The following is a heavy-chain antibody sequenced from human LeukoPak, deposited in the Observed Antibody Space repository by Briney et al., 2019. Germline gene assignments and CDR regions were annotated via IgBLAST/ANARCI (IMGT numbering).Heavy chain of an antibody. CDR3: ASHTGYSGYEATNNFDY. D-gene: IGHD5-12*01. CDR1: GGSISSSSYY. V-gene: IGHV4-39*01. J-gene: IGHJ4*02. Sequence: PSETLSLTCTVSGGSISSSSYYWGWIRQPPGKGLEWIGSIYYSGSTYYNPSLKSRVTISVDTSKNQFSLKLSSVTAADTAVYYCASHTGYSGYEATNNFDYWGQGTLVTVSS. CDR2: IYYSGST.